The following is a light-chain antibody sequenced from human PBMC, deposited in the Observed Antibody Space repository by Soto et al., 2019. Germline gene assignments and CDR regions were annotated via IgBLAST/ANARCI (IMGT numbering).Light chain of an antibody. Sequence: EIVLTQSPGSLSLSPGERATLSCRASQSVRSDDLAWYQQKPGQAPRLLVYGASSRATGIPARFSGSGSGTDFTLIISSLEPEDFAVYYCQQRSSWPITFGQGTRLEIK. J-gene: IGKJ5*01. CDR1: QSVRSDD. V-gene: IGKV3D-20*02. CDR2: GAS. CDR3: QQRSSWPIT.